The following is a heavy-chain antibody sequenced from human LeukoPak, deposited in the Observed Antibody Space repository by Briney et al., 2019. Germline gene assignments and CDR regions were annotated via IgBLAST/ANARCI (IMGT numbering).Heavy chain of an antibody. J-gene: IGHJ4*02. CDR3: ARGLRWIDY. CDR2: IVQFGSEK. CDR1: GFTFSTDS. D-gene: IGHD2-21*01. V-gene: IGHV3-7*01. Sequence: PGGSLRLSCAASGFTFSTDSMSWVRQAPGKGLEWVASIVQFGSEKYYVDSVKGRFTNPKDNAKNSLYLQMNSLRAEDTAVYYCARGLRWIDYWGLGTLVTVSS.